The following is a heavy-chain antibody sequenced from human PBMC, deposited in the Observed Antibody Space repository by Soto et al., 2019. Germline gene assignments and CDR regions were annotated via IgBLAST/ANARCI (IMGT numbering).Heavy chain of an antibody. V-gene: IGHV4-39*01. J-gene: IGHJ4*02. CDR1: GGSISSSSYY. CDR2: IYYSGST. D-gene: IGHD3-22*01. CDR3: ARHLTTYYYDSSGYYAPWYFDY. Sequence: SETLSLTCTVSGGSISSSSYYWGWIRQPPGKGLEWIGGIYYSGSTYYNPSLKSRVTISVDTSKNQFSLKLSSVTAADTAVYYCARHLTTYYYDSSGYYAPWYFDYWGQGTLVTVSS.